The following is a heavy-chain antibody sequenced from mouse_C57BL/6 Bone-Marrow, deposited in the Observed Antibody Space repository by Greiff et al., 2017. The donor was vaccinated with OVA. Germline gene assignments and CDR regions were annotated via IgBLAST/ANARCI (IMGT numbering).Heavy chain of an antibody. CDR2: IDPSASYT. V-gene: IGHV1-69*01. CDR3: AREGLLRSFDY. D-gene: IGHD2-3*01. J-gene: IGHJ2*01. CDR1: GYTFTSYW. Sequence: QVQLQQPGAELVMPGASVKLSCKASGYTFTSYWMHWVKQRPGQGLEWIGEIDPSASYTNYNQKFKGKSTLTVDKSSSTAYMQLSSLTSEDSAVYYCAREGLLRSFDYWGQGTTLTVSS.